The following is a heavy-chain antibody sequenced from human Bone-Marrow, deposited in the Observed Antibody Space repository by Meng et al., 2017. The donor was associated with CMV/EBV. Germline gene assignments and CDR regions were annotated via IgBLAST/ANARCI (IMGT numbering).Heavy chain of an antibody. CDR1: GLSFSTYW. Sequence: GGSLRLSCAVSGLSFSTYWMSWVRQAPGKGLEWVSGINWNGGSTGYADSVKGRFTISRDNAKNSLYLQMNSLRAEDTALYYCARQDGYNLEIFGWFDPWGQGTLVTVSS. D-gene: IGHD5-24*01. J-gene: IGHJ5*02. CDR3: ARQDGYNLEIFGWFDP. CDR2: INWNGGST. V-gene: IGHV3-20*04.